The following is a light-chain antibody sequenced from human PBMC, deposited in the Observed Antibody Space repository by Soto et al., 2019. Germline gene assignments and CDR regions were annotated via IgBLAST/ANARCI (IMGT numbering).Light chain of an antibody. CDR2: KAS. V-gene: IGKV1-5*03. CDR1: QSISSW. CDR3: QHYNSYSPRT. J-gene: IGKJ1*01. Sequence: DIQMTQSPSTLSASVGDRVTITCRASQSISSWLAWYQQKPGKAPKLLIYKASSLESGVPSRFSGSGSGTEFTLTISRLQHDDFATYYCQHYNSYSPRTFGQGTKVEIK.